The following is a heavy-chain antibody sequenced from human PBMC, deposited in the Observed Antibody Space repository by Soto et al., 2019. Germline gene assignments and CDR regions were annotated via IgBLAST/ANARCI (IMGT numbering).Heavy chain of an antibody. CDR1: GFSLSPFGMG. CDR2: LYWNDDQ. J-gene: IGHJ4*02. CDR3: TQKAASGYDFAS. Sequence: QITLKESGPPLVEPTQTLTLTCTFSGFSLSPFGMGVGWVRQPPGKALEFLALLYWNDDQRYSPSLRSRVTITRDTSKTQVVLTMTKMAPVDNATYFCTQKAASGYDFASWGQGTLVTVSS. V-gene: IGHV2-5*01. D-gene: IGHD6-13*01.